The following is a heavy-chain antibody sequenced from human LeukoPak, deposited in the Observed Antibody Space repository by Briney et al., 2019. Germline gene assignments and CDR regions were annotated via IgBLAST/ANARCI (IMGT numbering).Heavy chain of an antibody. J-gene: IGHJ4*02. Sequence: GGSLRLSCAASGFTFSSYSMNWVRQAPGKGLEWVSSISGNGGSAYFAGSVRGRFTISRDNSKNTVSLHMSSLRVEDTAVYYCAYHPGVQFDFWGQGTLVTVSS. D-gene: IGHD2-8*01. CDR1: GFTFSSYS. CDR2: ISGNGGSA. V-gene: IGHV3-23*01. CDR3: AYHPGVQFDF.